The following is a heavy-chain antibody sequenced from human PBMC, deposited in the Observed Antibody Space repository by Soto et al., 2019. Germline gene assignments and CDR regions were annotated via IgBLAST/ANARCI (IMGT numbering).Heavy chain of an antibody. J-gene: IGHJ4*02. V-gene: IGHV3-23*01. CDR1: GFPFSSYA. Sequence: PGGSLRLSCAASGFPFSSYAMSWVRQAPGKGLEWVSAISGSGGSTYYADSVKGRFTISRDNSKNTLYLQMNSLRAEDTAVYYCANNRGWYKYYFDYWGQGTLVTVSS. CDR2: ISGSGGST. CDR3: ANNRGWYKYYFDY. D-gene: IGHD6-19*01.